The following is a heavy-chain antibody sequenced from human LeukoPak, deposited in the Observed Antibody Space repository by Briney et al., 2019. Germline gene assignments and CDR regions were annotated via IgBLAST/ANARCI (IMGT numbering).Heavy chain of an antibody. J-gene: IGHJ5*02. D-gene: IGHD5-18*01. CDR3: ARDEYSYGYYNWFGP. CDR2: IYTSGST. V-gene: IGHV4-61*02. Sequence: SETLSLTCTVSGGSISSGSYYWSWIRQPAGKGLEWIGRIYTSGSTNYNPSLKSRVTISVDTSKNQFSLKLSSVTAADTAVYYCARDEYSYGYYNWFGPWGQGTLVTVSS. CDR1: GGSISSGSYY.